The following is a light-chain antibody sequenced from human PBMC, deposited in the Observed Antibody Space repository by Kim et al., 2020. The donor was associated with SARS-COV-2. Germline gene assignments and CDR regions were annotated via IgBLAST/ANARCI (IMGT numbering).Light chain of an antibody. J-gene: IGLJ3*02. Sequence: GQMFTISCSGSSSNIGSNYVYWYQQLPGTAPKLLIYRNNQRPSGVPDRFSGSKSGTSASLAISGLRSEDEADYYCAAWDDSLSGWVFGGGTQLTVL. V-gene: IGLV1-47*01. CDR1: SSNIGSNY. CDR3: AAWDDSLSGWV. CDR2: RNN.